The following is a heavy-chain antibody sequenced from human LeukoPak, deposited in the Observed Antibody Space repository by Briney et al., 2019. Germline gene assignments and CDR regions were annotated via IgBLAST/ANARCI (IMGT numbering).Heavy chain of an antibody. V-gene: IGHV4-4*07. CDR3: ARDASSSGWYDWFDP. CDR2: IYTSGST. CDR1: GGSISSYY. Sequence: SETLSLTCTVSGGSISSYYGSWIRQPAGKGLDWIGRIYTSGSTNYNPSLKSRVTMSVDTSKNQFSLKLSSVTAADTAVYYCARDASSSGWYDWFDPWGQGTLVTVSS. D-gene: IGHD6-19*01. J-gene: IGHJ5*02.